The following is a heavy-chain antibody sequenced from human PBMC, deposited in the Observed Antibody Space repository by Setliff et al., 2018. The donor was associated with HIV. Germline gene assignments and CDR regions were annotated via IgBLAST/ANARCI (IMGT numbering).Heavy chain of an antibody. V-gene: IGHV1-69*13. D-gene: IGHD5-18*01. Sequence: GASVKVSCKASGGTFSSYAISWVRQAPGQGLEWMGGIIPIFGTANYAQKFQGRVTITADESTSTAYMELSSLRSEDTAVYYCARDVDTATYYHYGMDVWGQGTTVTVSS. CDR3: ARDVDTATYYHYGMDV. CDR1: GGTFSSYA. J-gene: IGHJ6*02. CDR2: IIPIFGTA.